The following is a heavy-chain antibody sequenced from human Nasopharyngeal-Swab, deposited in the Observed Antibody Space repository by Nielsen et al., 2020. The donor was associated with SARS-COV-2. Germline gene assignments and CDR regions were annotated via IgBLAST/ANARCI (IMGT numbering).Heavy chain of an antibody. Sequence: VRQMPGKGLEWVSAISGSGGSTYYADSVKGRFTISRDNSKNTLYLQMNSLRVEDTAVYYCAKDLVVVITPNGMDVWGQGTTVTVSS. CDR2: ISGSGGST. CDR3: AKDLVVVITPNGMDV. V-gene: IGHV3-23*01. J-gene: IGHJ6*02. D-gene: IGHD3-22*01.